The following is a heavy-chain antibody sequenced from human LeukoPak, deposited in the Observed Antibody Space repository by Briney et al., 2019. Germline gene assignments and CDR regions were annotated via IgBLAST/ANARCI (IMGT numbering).Heavy chain of an antibody. CDR2: IYYSGST. Sequence: SETLSLTCSVSGASISSGSYYWGWIRQPPGKGLEWIGSIYYSGSTYYNPSLKSRVTISVDTSKNQFSLKLNSVTAADTAVYYCARDRYCSGRSCYGPPDYWGQGVLVTVSS. J-gene: IGHJ4*02. CDR1: GASISSGSYY. CDR3: ARDRYCSGRSCYGPPDY. V-gene: IGHV4-39*07. D-gene: IGHD2-15*01.